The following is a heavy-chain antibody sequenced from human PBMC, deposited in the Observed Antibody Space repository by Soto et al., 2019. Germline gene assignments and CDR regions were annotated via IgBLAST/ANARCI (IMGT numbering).Heavy chain of an antibody. CDR1: GGSFSGNY. Sequence: PSETLSLTCAVYGGSFSGNYWTWIRQPPGKGLEWIGEVNHSGSAKYNPSLKSRVTISVDTSKNQISLKLTSLTAADTALYYCVTRYCSSTSCLDGLDPWGRGTQVTVSS. V-gene: IGHV4-34*01. CDR2: VNHSGSA. CDR3: VTRYCSSTSCLDGLDP. D-gene: IGHD2-2*01. J-gene: IGHJ5*02.